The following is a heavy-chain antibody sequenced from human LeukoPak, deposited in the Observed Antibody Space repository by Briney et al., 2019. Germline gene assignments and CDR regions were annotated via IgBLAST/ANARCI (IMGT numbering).Heavy chain of an antibody. CDR3: ARDPEHWFDP. J-gene: IGHJ5*02. V-gene: IGHV3-23*01. CDR1: GFTFSSYG. D-gene: IGHD1-14*01. CDR2: ISGSGGST. Sequence: PGGTLRLSCAASGFTFSSYGMSWVRQAPGKGLEWVSAISGSGGSTYYADSVKGRFTISRDNAKNSLYLQMNSLRAEDTAVYYCARDPEHWFDPWGQGTLVTVSS.